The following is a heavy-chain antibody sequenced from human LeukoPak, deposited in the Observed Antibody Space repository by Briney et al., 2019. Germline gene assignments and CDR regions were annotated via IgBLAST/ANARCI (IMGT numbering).Heavy chain of an antibody. D-gene: IGHD3-3*01. CDR3: ARDRITDFWSGYYTNYFDY. CDR1: GFTFSSYS. Sequence: GGSLRLSCAASGFTFSSYSMNWVRQAPGKGLEWVSYISSGSSTIYYADSVKGRFTISRDNAKNSLFLQMNSLRAEDTAVYYCARDRITDFWSGYYTNYFDYWGQGTLVTVSS. V-gene: IGHV3-48*04. J-gene: IGHJ4*02. CDR2: ISSGSSTI.